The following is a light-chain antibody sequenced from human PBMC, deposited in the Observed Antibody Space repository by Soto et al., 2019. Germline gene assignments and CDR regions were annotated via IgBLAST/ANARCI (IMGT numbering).Light chain of an antibody. CDR2: EVV. CDR1: KNDIGVYDF. V-gene: IGLV2-8*01. J-gene: IGLJ1*01. CDR3: KSYAGSNTYV. Sequence: QSALTQPHSASGSPGQSVTISCTGTKNDIGVYDFVSWYQHHPGKAPRLIIYEVVQRPSGVPDRFSGSKSGNTASLTVFGLQAADEADYFCKSYAGSNTYVFGSGTKVTVL.